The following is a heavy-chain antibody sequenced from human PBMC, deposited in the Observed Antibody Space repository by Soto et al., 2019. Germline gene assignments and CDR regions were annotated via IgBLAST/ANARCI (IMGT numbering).Heavy chain of an antibody. Sequence: GGSLRLSCAASGFIFSSYGMHWFRQAPGKGLEWVAVIWYDGSNKYYAGCVKGRFTISRDNSKNTLYLQMNSLRAEDTAVYYCARAPGVGYFDYWGQGTLVTVSS. CDR3: ARAPGVGYFDY. J-gene: IGHJ4*02. CDR2: IWYDGSNK. D-gene: IGHD3-3*01. CDR1: GFIFSSYG. V-gene: IGHV3-33*08.